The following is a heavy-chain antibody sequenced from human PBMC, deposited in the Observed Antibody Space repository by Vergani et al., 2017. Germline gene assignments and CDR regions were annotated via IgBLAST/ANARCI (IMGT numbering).Heavy chain of an antibody. CDR1: GGSLSGYF. V-gene: IGHV4-34*02. Sequence: QVHLQQRGAGVLKPSETLSLTCGVLGGSLSGYFWSWIRQSPGRRLEWVGEGTALGGAKYRPSATSRVTISVDTSRGECTLTVTSVTAADTGLYFCASRRPRLNLGSKSNAGTFDSWGEGTLVTVSS. CDR3: ASRRPRLNLGSKSNAGTFDS. CDR2: GTALGGA. D-gene: IGHD3-10*01. J-gene: IGHJ4*02.